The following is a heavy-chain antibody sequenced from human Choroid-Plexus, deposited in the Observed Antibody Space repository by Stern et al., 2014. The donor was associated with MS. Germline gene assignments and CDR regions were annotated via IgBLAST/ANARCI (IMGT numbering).Heavy chain of an antibody. V-gene: IGHV3-30*18. CDR1: GFTLGSCA. D-gene: IGHD2/OR15-2a*01. CDR3: AKDRQYLTYFCDH. J-gene: IGHJ5*02. Sequence: VQLVESGGGVVQPGRPLRLSCVASGFTLGSCAMHWVRQAPGKGLEWVAGASYDGSNKYYADSVKGRFTISRDNSQNTLYMQMSSLRPEDTAVYYCAKDRQYLTYFCDHWGQGSLVTVSS. CDR2: ASYDGSNK.